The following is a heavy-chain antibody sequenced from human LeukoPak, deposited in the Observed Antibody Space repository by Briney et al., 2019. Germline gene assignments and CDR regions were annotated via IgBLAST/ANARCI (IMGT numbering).Heavy chain of an antibody. J-gene: IGHJ6*02. V-gene: IGHV4-59*01. CDR2: IYYSGST. CDR3: ARALGARITGTTASVYGMDV. D-gene: IGHD1-20*01. CDR1: GGSISSYY. Sequence: SETLSLTCTVSGGSISSYYWSWIRQPPGKGLGWIGYIYYSGSTNYNPSLKSRVTISVDTSKNQFSLKLSSVTAADTAVYYCARALGARITGTTASVYGMDVWGQGTTVTVSS.